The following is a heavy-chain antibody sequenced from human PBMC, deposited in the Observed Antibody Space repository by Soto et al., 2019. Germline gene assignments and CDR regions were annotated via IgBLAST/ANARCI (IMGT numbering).Heavy chain of an antibody. CDR3: ARNVMGQLLNFDY. J-gene: IGHJ4*02. D-gene: IGHD6-6*01. CDR2: IYYSGST. Sequence: SETLSLTCTVSGGSISSYYWSWIRQPPGKGLEWIGYIYYSGSTNYNPSLKSRITMSVDTSKNQFSLKLSSVTAADTAVYYCARNVMGQLLNFDYWGQGTLVTVSS. CDR1: GGSISSYY. V-gene: IGHV4-59*08.